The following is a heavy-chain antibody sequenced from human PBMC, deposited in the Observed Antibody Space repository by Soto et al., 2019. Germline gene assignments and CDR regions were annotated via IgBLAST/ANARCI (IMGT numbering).Heavy chain of an antibody. D-gene: IGHD3-22*01. J-gene: IGHJ5*02. Sequence: QVQLVESGGGVVQPGRSLRLSCAVSGFTFSSYAMHCVRQAPGKGLEWVAVISYDGSKKYYADSVKGRFTISRDNSKNTLYLQMNSLRAEDTAVYYCARDSVYYDSSGYSDNWFDPWGQGTLVTVSS. CDR2: ISYDGSKK. V-gene: IGHV3-30-3*01. CDR1: GFTFSSYA. CDR3: ARDSVYYDSSGYSDNWFDP.